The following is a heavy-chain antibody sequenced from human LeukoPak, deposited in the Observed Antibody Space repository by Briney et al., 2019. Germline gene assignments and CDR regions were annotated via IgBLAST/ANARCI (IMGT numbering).Heavy chain of an antibody. J-gene: IGHJ4*02. CDR1: GFTFSSYS. Sequence: GGSLRLSCAASGFTFSSYSMNWVRQAPGKGLEWVAIISYDGSNQYYADSVKGRFTISRDNSKNTLYLQMNSLRAEDTALYYCARRPTDWGQGTLVTVSS. CDR2: ISYDGSNQ. V-gene: IGHV3-30*03. CDR3: ARRPTD.